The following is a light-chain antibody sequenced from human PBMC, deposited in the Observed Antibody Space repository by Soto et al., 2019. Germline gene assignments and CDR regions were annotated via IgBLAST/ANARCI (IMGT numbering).Light chain of an antibody. J-gene: IGLJ1*01. Sequence: QSVLTQPASVSGSHGQSITISCTGTSSDVGGYNYVSWYQQHPGKAPKLMIYDVSNRPSGVSNRFSGSKSGNTASLTISGLKAEDEADYYCSSYTSSSTRFFGTGTKLTVL. V-gene: IGLV2-14*01. CDR2: DVS. CDR3: SSYTSSSTRF. CDR1: SSDVGGYNY.